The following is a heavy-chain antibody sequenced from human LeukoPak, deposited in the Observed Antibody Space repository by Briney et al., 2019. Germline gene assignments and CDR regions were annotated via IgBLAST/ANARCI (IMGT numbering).Heavy chain of an antibody. V-gene: IGHV3-21*01. D-gene: IGHD3-22*01. J-gene: IGHJ4*02. CDR3: ARGGEDYYDSSGPWS. Sequence: GGSLRLSCSASGFTFSSYSMDRVRQAPGKGLEWVLSISSSSSYIYYADSVKGRFTISRDNAKNSLYLQMNSLRAEDTAVYYCARGGEDYYDSSGPWSWGQGTLVTVSS. CDR2: ISSSSSYI. CDR1: GFTFSSYS.